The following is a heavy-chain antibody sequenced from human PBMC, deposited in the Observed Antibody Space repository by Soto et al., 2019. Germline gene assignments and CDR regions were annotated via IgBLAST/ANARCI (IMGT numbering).Heavy chain of an antibody. Sequence: QVQLQESGPGLVKPSETLSLTCSVSGGSITSHYCSWFRQPPGKGLEWIGYIHHSGSTSYNPSLKSRVPMSVDTSKNHFSLKVNSVTAADTALYYCARQGFGQLHGLVDVWGPGTTVTVSS. V-gene: IGHV4-59*08. J-gene: IGHJ6*02. CDR3: ARQGFGQLHGLVDV. CDR1: GGSITSHY. CDR2: IHHSGST. D-gene: IGHD3-10*01.